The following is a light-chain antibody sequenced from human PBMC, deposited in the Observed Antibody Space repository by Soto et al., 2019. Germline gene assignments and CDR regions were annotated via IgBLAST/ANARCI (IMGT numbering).Light chain of an antibody. J-gene: IGKJ5*01. V-gene: IGKV1-13*02. CDR3: QQFNSYPIT. CDR2: DVS. Sequence: AIQVTQSPSSLSASVGDRVTITCRASQDIRGALAWYQQKPGKAPNLLIYDVSTLESGVLSRFSGSGSGTEFTLTISSLQPEDFGTFYCQQFNSYPITFGHGTRLEIK. CDR1: QDIRGA.